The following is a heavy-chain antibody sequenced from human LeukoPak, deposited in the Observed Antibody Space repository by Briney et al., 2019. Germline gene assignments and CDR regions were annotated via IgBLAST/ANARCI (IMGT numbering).Heavy chain of an antibody. D-gene: IGHD1-1*01. CDR1: GFTFSSYW. J-gene: IGHJ4*02. Sequence: GGSLRLSCAASGFTFSSYWMHWVRQAPGKGLVWVSRINSDGSSTSYADSVKGRFTISRDNAKNTLYLQMNSLRAEDTAVYYCARETGTSDFDYWGQGTSVTVSS. CDR2: INSDGSST. CDR3: ARETGTSDFDY. V-gene: IGHV3-74*01.